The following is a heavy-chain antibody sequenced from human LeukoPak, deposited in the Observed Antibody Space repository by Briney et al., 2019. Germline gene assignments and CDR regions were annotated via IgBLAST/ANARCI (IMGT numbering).Heavy chain of an antibody. Sequence: ASVRVSCKTSGYVFNSFGITWLRQAPGQGLEWMGWVSAYKGYTSHAQKFQDRVIMTTDTSTTTAYMELRSLRSDDTAVYYCARDDPYSGYDYWDYWGQGTLVTVSS. V-gene: IGHV1-18*01. CDR3: ARDDPYSGYDYWDY. J-gene: IGHJ4*02. CDR2: VSAYKGYT. D-gene: IGHD5-12*01. CDR1: GYVFNSFG.